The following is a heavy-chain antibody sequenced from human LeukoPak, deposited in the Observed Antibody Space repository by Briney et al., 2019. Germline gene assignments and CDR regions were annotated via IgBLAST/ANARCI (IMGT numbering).Heavy chain of an antibody. Sequence: PGGSLRLSCAASGFTFSSYAMSWVRQAPGKGLEWVSGISGSGTSTYYADSVKGRFTISRDNSKNMLYLQMNSLRAEDTAVYYCAKVHLGGYSSSYYDLSYFDYWGQGTLVTVSS. CDR3: AKVHLGGYSSSYYDLSYFDY. CDR2: ISGSGTST. J-gene: IGHJ4*02. CDR1: GFTFSSYA. V-gene: IGHV3-23*01. D-gene: IGHD6-13*01.